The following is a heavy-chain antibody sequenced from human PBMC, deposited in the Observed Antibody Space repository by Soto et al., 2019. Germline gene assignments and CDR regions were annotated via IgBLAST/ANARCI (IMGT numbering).Heavy chain of an antibody. D-gene: IGHD3-10*01. CDR1: GGSISSYY. Sequence: PSETLSLTCTVSGGSISSYYWSWIRQPPGKGLEWIGYIYYSGSTNYNPSLKSRVTISVDTSKNQFSLKLSSVTAADTAVYYCARVRGAAFTRFAPSGQGALVTVSS. V-gene: IGHV4-59*08. J-gene: IGHJ5*02. CDR2: IYYSGST. CDR3: ARVRGAAFTRFAP.